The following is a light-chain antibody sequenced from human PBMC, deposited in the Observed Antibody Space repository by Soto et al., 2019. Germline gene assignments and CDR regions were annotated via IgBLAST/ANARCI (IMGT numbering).Light chain of an antibody. CDR3: SSYTSTSTVL. CDR1: SSDIGAYNY. V-gene: IGLV2-14*01. J-gene: IGLJ2*01. Sequence: QSVLTQPASVSGSPGQSITISCTGTSSDIGAYNYVSWYQHHPGKAPKFMMYEVSYRPSGVSNRFSGSKSGNTASLTISGLRAEDEADYYCSSYTSTSTVLFGGGTKLTVL. CDR2: EVS.